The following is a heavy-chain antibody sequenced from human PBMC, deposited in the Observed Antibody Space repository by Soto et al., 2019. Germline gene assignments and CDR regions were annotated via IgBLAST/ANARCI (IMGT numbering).Heavy chain of an antibody. CDR3: ARVVDFYFDD. V-gene: IGHV1-69*02. CDR1: GGTLSSDS. CDR2: IIPVLGIP. J-gene: IGHJ4*02. D-gene: IGHD5-12*01. Sequence: QVQLVQSGAELKKPGSSVKVSCMSSGGTLSSDSFSWVRQAPGQGLEWMGRIIPVLGIPNYAQKFQGRLTISADRSTTTGYMELSSLTSEDTAVYYCARVVDFYFDDWVQGTMVTVSS.